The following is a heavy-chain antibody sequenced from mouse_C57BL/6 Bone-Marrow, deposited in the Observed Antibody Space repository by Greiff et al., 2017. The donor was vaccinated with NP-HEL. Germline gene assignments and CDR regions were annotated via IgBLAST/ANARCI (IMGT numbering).Heavy chain of an antibody. CDR2: INSDGGST. V-gene: IGHV5-2*01. Sequence: EVKLVESGGGLVQPGESLKLSCESNEYEFPSHDMSWVRKTPEKRLELVAAINSDGGSTYYPDTMESRFTISRDNTKKTLYLQMSSLRSEDTALYYCAKHSNYYAVDYWGQGTSVTVSS. CDR1: EYEFPSHD. J-gene: IGHJ4*01. D-gene: IGHD2-5*01. CDR3: AKHSNYYAVDY.